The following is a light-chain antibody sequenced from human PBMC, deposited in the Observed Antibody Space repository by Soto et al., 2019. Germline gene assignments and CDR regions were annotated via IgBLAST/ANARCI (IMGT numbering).Light chain of an antibody. Sequence: QSALTQPRSVSGSPGQSVTISCTGTSSDVGAYNVVSWYQQRPGEAPKLIIYYVGQRPSGVPVRFSASKSGNTASLTISGLQADDEADYYCCSRGASFNWVFGGGTKLTVL. J-gene: IGLJ3*02. CDR2: YVG. CDR3: CSRGASFNWV. CDR1: SSDVGAYNV. V-gene: IGLV2-11*01.